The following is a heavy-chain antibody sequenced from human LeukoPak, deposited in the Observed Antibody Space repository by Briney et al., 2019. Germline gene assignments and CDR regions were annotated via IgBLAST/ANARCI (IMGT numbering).Heavy chain of an antibody. CDR2: ISYDGSNK. CDR1: GFTFSSYA. CDR3: ARGDSSGYRTLDY. D-gene: IGHD3-22*01. Sequence: GGSLRLSCAASGFTFSSYAMHWVRRAPGKGLEWVAVISYDGSNKYYADSVKGRFTISRDNSKNTLYLQMNSLRAEDTAVYYCARGDSSGYRTLDYWGQGTLVTVSS. V-gene: IGHV3-30-3*01. J-gene: IGHJ4*02.